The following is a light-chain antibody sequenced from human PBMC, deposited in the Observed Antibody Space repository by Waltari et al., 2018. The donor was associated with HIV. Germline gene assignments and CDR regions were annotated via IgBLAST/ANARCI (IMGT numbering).Light chain of an antibody. Sequence: QSALTPPASVSGSPGQSITIYCTGTSSDVGSYYLVSWYQQHPGKAPKLMIYEVSKRPSGVSNRFSGSKSGNTASLTISGLQAEDEADYYCCSYAGSSTFVVFGGGTKLTVL. J-gene: IGLJ2*01. CDR1: SSDVGSYYL. CDR2: EVS. CDR3: CSYAGSSTFVV. V-gene: IGLV2-23*02.